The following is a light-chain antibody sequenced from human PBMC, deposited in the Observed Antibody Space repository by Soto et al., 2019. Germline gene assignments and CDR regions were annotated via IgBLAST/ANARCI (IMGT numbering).Light chain of an antibody. CDR2: YDS. CDR3: QVWDSSSDHGGEV. V-gene: IGLV3-21*04. J-gene: IGLJ2*01. Sequence: SYELTQPPSVSVAPGKTARITCGGNNIGSKSVHWYQQKPGQAPVLVIYYDSDRPSGIPERFSGSNSGNTATLTISRVEAGDEADYYCQVWDSSSDHGGEVFGGGTKLTVL. CDR1: NIGSKS.